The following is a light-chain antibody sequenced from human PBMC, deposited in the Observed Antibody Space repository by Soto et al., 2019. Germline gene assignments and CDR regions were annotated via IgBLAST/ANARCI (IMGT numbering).Light chain of an antibody. CDR1: QDIRNN. V-gene: IGKV1-33*01. J-gene: IGKJ4*01. Sequence: DIQMTQSPSSLSASVRDSVTITCQASQDIRNNLNWYQQKPGQAPKVLIYGAANLVTGVPSRFSGSGSGTHFTFTISNLQPEDIATYYCQQYGSLLRATFGGGTKVDIK. CDR3: QQYGSLLRAT. CDR2: GAA.